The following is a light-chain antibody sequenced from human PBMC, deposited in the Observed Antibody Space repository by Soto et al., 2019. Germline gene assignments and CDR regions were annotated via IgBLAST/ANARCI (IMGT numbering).Light chain of an antibody. CDR2: DAP. Sequence: EIVMTQSPATLSLSPGERATLSSRASQSVSRFLSWYQQKPGQVPRFLIYDAPNRATGIPARFSGSGSGTDFTLTISSLESEDFAIYYCQQRGNWPWTFGLGTTVDIK. CDR1: QSVSRF. V-gene: IGKV3-11*01. CDR3: QQRGNWPWT. J-gene: IGKJ1*01.